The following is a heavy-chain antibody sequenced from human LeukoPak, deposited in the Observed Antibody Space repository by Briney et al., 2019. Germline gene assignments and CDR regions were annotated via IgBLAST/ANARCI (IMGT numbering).Heavy chain of an antibody. Sequence: PSETLSLTCAVYGGSFSGYYWSCIRQPPGKGLEWIGEINHSGSTNYNPSLKSRVTISVDTSKNQFSLKLSSVTAADTAVYYCASSAVDTAMVTGLFYWGQGTLVTVSS. V-gene: IGHV4-34*01. D-gene: IGHD5-18*01. CDR1: GGSFSGYY. CDR2: INHSGST. J-gene: IGHJ4*02. CDR3: ASSAVDTAMVTGLFY.